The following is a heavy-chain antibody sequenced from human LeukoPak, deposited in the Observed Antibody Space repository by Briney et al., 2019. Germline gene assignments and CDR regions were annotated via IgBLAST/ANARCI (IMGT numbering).Heavy chain of an antibody. Sequence: GASVKVSCKASGYTFTSYYMHWVRQAPGQGLEWMGIINPSGGSTSYAQKFQGRVTMTRDTSTSTVYMELSSLRSEDTAVYYCARGYSGWSYCSGGSCYPTFDYWGQGTLVTVSS. D-gene: IGHD2-15*01. CDR1: GYTFTSYY. V-gene: IGHV1-46*01. CDR3: ARGYSGWSYCSGGSCYPTFDY. CDR2: INPSGGST. J-gene: IGHJ4*02.